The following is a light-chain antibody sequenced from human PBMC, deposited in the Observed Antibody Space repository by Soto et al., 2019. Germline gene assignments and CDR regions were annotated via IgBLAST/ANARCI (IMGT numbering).Light chain of an antibody. J-gene: IGLJ3*02. CDR3: SSYRSSSSAVL. V-gene: IGLV2-14*01. Sequence: QSVLTQPASVSGSPGQSIAISCTGTSSDIGGYNYVSWYQQHPGKAPKLLVYDVTEPPSGVSNRFSGSKSGNTASLTISGLQAEDEADYYCSSYRSSSSAVLFGGGTKLTVL. CDR1: SSDIGGYNY. CDR2: DVT.